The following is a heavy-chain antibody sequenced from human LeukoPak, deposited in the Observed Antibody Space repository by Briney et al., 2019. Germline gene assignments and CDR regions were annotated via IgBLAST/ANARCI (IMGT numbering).Heavy chain of an antibody. J-gene: IGHJ5*02. CDR3: ARETPTSSIDVPAATPGDDWFDP. CDR2: IYTSGST. D-gene: IGHD2-2*01. CDR1: GGSISSYY. V-gene: IGHV4-4*07. Sequence: SKTLSLTCTVSGGSISSYYWSWIRQPAGKGLEWIGRIYTSGSTNYNPSLKSRVTISVDKSKNQFSLKLSSVTAADTAVYYCARETPTSSIDVPAATPGDDWFDPWGQGTLVTVSS.